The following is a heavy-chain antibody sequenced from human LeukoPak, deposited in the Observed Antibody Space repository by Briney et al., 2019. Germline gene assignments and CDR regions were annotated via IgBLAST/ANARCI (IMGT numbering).Heavy chain of an antibody. CDR1: GYSISSGYY. CDR3: ARRSYQLLLGGYFDY. CDR2: IYHSGST. D-gene: IGHD2-2*01. J-gene: IGHJ4*02. V-gene: IGHV4-38-2*02. Sequence: SETLSLTCTVSGYSISSGYYWGWIRQPPGKGLEWIGSIYHSGSTYYNPSLKSRVTISVDTSKNQFSLKLSSVTAADTAVYYCARRSYQLLLGGYFDYWGQGTLVTVSS.